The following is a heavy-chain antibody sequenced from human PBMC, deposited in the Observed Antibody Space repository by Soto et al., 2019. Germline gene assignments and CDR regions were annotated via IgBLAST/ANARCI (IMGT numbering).Heavy chain of an antibody. V-gene: IGHV5-51*01. Sequence: PGESLKISCKGSGYSFTSYWIGWVRQMPGKGLEWMGIIYPGDSDTRYSPSFQGQVTISADKSISTAYLQWSSLKASDTAMYYCARIHNSSSGYYYYYGMDVWGQGTTVTVSS. J-gene: IGHJ6*02. CDR3: ARIHNSSSGYYYYYGMDV. CDR2: IYPGDSDT. D-gene: IGHD6-13*01. CDR1: GYSFTSYW.